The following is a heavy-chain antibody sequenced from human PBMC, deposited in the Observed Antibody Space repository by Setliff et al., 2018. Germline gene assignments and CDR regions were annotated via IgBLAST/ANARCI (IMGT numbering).Heavy chain of an antibody. J-gene: IGHJ3*02. V-gene: IGHV4-30-4*08. D-gene: IGHD3-22*01. CDR1: GGSISSGDYY. CDR2: IYYSGST. Sequence: SETLSLTCTVSGGSISSGDYYWSWIRQPPGKGLEFVGYIYYSGSTYYNPSLKSRVTISIDTSKNQFSLKVNSVTAADTAVYYCASAPLLYSDSSGLSGTFDIWGQGTVVTVSS. CDR3: ASAPLLYSDSSGLSGTFDI.